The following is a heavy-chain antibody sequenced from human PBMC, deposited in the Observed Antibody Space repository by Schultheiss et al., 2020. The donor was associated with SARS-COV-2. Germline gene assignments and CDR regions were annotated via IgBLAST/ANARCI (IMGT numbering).Heavy chain of an antibody. CDR1: GFTFSSYE. D-gene: IGHD2-8*01. Sequence: GESLKISCAASGFTFSSYEMNWVRQAPGKGLEWVSYISSSGSTIYYADSVKGRFTISRDNSKNTLYLQMNSLRDEDTAVYYCARVGCTNGVCYFIDYWGQGTLVTVSS. CDR3: ARVGCTNGVCYFIDY. CDR2: ISSSGSTI. V-gene: IGHV3-48*03. J-gene: IGHJ4*02.